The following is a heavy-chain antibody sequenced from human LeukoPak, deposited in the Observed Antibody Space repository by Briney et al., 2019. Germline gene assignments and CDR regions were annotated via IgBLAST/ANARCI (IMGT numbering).Heavy chain of an antibody. CDR3: ARRADNYDSSCYQH. V-gene: IGHV1-8*01. D-gene: IGHD3-22*01. Sequence: ASVKASCKTSGYTFTSYDINWVRQATGQGLEWMGWMNPNSGNTGYAQKFQGRVTLTRDTSKNTAYLELSSLRSQDTAVYYCARRADNYDSSCYQHWGQGTLVAVSS. CDR1: GYTFTSYD. CDR2: MNPNSGNT. J-gene: IGHJ4*02.